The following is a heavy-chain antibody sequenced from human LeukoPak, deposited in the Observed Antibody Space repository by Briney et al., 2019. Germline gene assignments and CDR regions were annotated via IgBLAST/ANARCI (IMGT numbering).Heavy chain of an antibody. CDR3: ARVVAVAGKGAFDI. D-gene: IGHD6-19*01. CDR2: IYYSGST. Sequence: SETLSLTCTVSGGSISSSSYYWGWIRQPPGKGLEWIGSIYYSGSTYYNPSLKSRVTMSVDTSKNQFSLKLSSVTAADTAVYYCARVVAVAGKGAFDIWGQGTMVTVSS. CDR1: GGSISSSSYY. J-gene: IGHJ3*02. V-gene: IGHV4-39*07.